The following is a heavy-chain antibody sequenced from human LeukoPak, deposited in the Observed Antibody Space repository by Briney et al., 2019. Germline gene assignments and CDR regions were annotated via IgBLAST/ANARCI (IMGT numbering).Heavy chain of an antibody. CDR3: AKGVRGQLGDY. J-gene: IGHJ4*02. CDR1: GFTFSSFA. D-gene: IGHD6-13*01. CDR2: IFGSGSTI. V-gene: IGHV3-23*01. Sequence: GGSPRLSCAASGFTFSSFAMHWVRRAPGKGLEWISGIFGSGSTIYYADSMKGRFPISRDNSKNTVFLQMNSLRAEDMAVYYCAKGVRGQLGDYWGQGTLVTVSS.